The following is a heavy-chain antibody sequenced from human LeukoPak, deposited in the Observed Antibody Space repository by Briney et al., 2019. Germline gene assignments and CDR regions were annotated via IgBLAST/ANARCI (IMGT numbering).Heavy chain of an antibody. CDR1: GYTFTGYY. Sequence: ASVKVSCKASGYTFTGYYMHWVRQAPGQGLEWMGWINPNSGGTNYAQKFQGRVTMTRDTSISTAYMELSRLRSDDTAVYYCARYQCSRTSCYTDWYFDLWGRGTLVTVSS. D-gene: IGHD2-2*01. J-gene: IGHJ2*01. CDR3: ARYQCSRTSCYTDWYFDL. V-gene: IGHV1-2*02. CDR2: INPNSGGT.